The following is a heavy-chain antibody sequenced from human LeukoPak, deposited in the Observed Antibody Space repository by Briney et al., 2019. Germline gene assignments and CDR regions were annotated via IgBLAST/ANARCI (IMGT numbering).Heavy chain of an antibody. V-gene: IGHV1-46*01. CDR3: ARDDSGPKNSGWYYPDY. CDR1: GYTFTSYY. CDR2: INPSGGST. Sequence: ASVKVSCKASGYTFTSYYMHWVRRAPGQGLEWMGIINPSGGSTSYAQKFQGRVTMTRDTSTSTVYMELSSLRSEDTAVYYCARDDSGPKNSGWYYPDYWGQGTLVTVSS. J-gene: IGHJ4*02. D-gene: IGHD6-19*01.